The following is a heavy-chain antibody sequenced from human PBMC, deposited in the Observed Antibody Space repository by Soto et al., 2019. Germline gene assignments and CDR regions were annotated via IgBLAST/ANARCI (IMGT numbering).Heavy chain of an antibody. V-gene: IGHV1-2*02. CDR2: INPNSGGT. CDR1: GYTFTGYY. D-gene: IGHD3-22*01. J-gene: IGHJ5*02. CDR3: ARDYYYDSSGHIFP. Sequence: GASVKVSCKASGYTFTGYYMHWVRQAPGQGLEWMGWINPNSGGTNYAQKFQGRVTMTRDTSISTAYMELSRLRSDDTAVYYCARDYYYDSSGHIFPWGQGTMVTVYS.